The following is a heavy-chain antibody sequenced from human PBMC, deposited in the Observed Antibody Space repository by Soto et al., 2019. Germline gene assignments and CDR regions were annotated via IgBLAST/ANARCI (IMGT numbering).Heavy chain of an antibody. CDR3: ARGAYYYDSSGLSY. Sequence: TGGSLRLSCAASGFTFSSYSMNWVRQAPGKGLEWVSYISSSSSTIYYADSAKGRFTISRDNAKNSLYLQMNSLRAEDTAVYYCARGAYYYDSSGLSYWGQGT. CDR1: GFTFSSYS. J-gene: IGHJ4*02. D-gene: IGHD3-22*01. CDR2: ISSSSSTI. V-gene: IGHV3-48*01.